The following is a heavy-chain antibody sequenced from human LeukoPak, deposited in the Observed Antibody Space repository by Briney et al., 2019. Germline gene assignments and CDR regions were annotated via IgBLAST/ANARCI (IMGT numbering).Heavy chain of an antibody. Sequence: GGSLRLSCAASGFTFSSSAMTSVRQAPGKGLEWVSAINSGGDNTVYADYVKGRLTISRDNAKNTLYLQMKSRRAEDTAIYYCTKGGSYAPLDYWGQGTLVTVSS. CDR1: GFTFSSSA. D-gene: IGHD1-26*01. CDR2: INSGGDNT. J-gene: IGHJ4*02. CDR3: TKGGSYAPLDY. V-gene: IGHV3-23*01.